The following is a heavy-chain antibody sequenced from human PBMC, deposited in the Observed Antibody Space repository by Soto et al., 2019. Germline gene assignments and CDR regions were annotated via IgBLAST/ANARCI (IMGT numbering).Heavy chain of an antibody. CDR2: VIPILGIT. CDR1: GGTLSSHV. Sequence: QVQLVQSGAEVKKPGSSVKVSCKASGGTLSSHVTTWVRQAPGQGLEWMGRVIPILGITNYAQKFQGRVSITAEKSTNTAYMELSSLRSDDTAVYYCARGSLDPNWNDVGNWLDPWGQGTLVTVSS. D-gene: IGHD1-20*01. V-gene: IGHV1-69*04. J-gene: IGHJ5*02. CDR3: ARGSLDPNWNDVGNWLDP.